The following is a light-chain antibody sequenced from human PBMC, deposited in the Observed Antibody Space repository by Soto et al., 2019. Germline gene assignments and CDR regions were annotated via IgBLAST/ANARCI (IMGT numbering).Light chain of an antibody. CDR2: GAS. Sequence: EIVLTQSPASLSVSPGERAILSCTASQRISTKLAWYQQNPGQAPRLLIYGASTRATDIPTRFSGSGSGTEFTLTISSLQSEDLAVYYCQQYNKWFSISFGQGTRLEIK. J-gene: IGKJ5*01. V-gene: IGKV3-15*01. CDR3: QQYNKWFSIS. CDR1: QRISTK.